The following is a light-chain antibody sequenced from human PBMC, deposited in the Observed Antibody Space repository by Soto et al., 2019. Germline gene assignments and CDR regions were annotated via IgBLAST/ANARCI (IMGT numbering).Light chain of an antibody. Sequence: QSALTQPASVSGSPGQSITISCTGTSSDVGGCKFVSWYQQHPGKAPKLMIYEVSNRPSGVSNRFSGSKSGNTASLTISGLQAEDEADYYCSSYTTSSTRVFGGGTKVTVL. CDR3: SSYTTSSTRV. V-gene: IGLV2-14*01. J-gene: IGLJ3*02. CDR2: EVS. CDR1: SSDVGGCKF.